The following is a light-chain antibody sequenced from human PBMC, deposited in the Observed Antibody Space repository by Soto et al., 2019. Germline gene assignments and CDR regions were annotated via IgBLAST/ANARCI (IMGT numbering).Light chain of an antibody. Sequence: EIVMTQSPAALSVSPGERATLSCRASQSVSSNLAWYQQKPGQAPRLLIYGASTRATGIPARFSGSGSGTEFTLTISSLQSEDFAVYYCQQCNNWLRTFGQGT. CDR2: GAS. CDR3: QQCNNWLRT. CDR1: QSVSSN. V-gene: IGKV3-15*01. J-gene: IGKJ1*01.